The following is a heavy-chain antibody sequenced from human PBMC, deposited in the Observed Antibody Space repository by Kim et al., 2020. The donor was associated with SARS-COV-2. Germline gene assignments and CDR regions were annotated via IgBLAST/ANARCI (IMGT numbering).Heavy chain of an antibody. CDR3: ARHPKYSSSWYWFDP. Sequence: PSLKSRVTISVDTSKNQFSLKLSSVTAADTAVYYCARHPKYSSSWYWFDPWGQGTLVTVSS. J-gene: IGHJ5*02. V-gene: IGHV4-39*01. D-gene: IGHD6-13*01.